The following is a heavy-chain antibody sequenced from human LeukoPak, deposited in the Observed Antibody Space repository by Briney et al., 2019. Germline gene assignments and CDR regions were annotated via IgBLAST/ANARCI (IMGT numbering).Heavy chain of an antibody. CDR2: IYYSGST. Sequence: SETLSLTCTVSGGSISSYYWSWIRQPPGKGLEWIGYIYYSGSTNYNPSPKSRVTISVDTSKNQFSLKLSSVTAADAAVYYCARHLEAGSSSWFDPWGQGTLVTVSS. D-gene: IGHD3-10*01. V-gene: IGHV4-59*08. CDR3: ARHLEAGSSSWFDP. CDR1: GGSISSYY. J-gene: IGHJ5*02.